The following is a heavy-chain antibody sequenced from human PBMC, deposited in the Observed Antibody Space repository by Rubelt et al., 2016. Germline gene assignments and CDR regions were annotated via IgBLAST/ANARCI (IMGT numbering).Heavy chain of an antibody. V-gene: IGHV4-59*08. D-gene: IGHD3-3*01. CDR1: GGSISSYY. CDR3: ARQLRFLDPYYFDY. J-gene: IGHJ4*02. Sequence: QVQLQESGPGLVKPSETLSLTCTVSGGSISSYYWSWIRQPPGKGLEWIGYIYYSGSTNYNPSLKSRVTISVDTSKNQFSLKLSSVTAADTAVYYCARQLRFLDPYYFDYWGQGTLVTVSS. CDR2: IYYSGST.